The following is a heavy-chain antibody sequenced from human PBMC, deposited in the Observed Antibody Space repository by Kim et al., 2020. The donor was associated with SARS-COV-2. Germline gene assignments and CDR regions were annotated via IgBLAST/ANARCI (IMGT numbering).Heavy chain of an antibody. V-gene: IGHV3-30*01. Sequence: SYPASVERLFTITRDNSKNTQYLQMNSLRAEDTAVDYCASSSSRRQEFDYWGQGTLVTVSS. J-gene: IGHJ4*02. D-gene: IGHD6-6*01. CDR3: ASSSSRRQEFDY.